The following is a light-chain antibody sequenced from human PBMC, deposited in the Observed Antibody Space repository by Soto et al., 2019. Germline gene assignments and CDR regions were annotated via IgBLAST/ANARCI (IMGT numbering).Light chain of an antibody. CDR1: QSIFGW. CDR2: NTS. CDR3: QQYKTSPCT. V-gene: IGKV1-5*03. J-gene: IGKJ1*01. Sequence: DIHMTQSPSALSASLGDRVTITCRASQSIFGWLAWYQQKPANAPTLLIYNTSNLESGVPSRFSGGGSGTEFTLSISRLQPDDFATYYCQQYKTSPCTFGRGTRVE.